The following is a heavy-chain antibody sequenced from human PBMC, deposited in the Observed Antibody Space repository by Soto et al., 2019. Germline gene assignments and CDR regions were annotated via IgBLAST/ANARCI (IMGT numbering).Heavy chain of an antibody. D-gene: IGHD1-26*01. CDR1: GGSISSSSYY. Sequence: SETLSLTCTVSGGSISSSSYYWGWIRQPPGKGLEWIGSIYYSGSTYYNPSLKSRVTISVDTSKNQFSLKLSSVTAADTAVYYCARQMGAEYYYYYMDVWGKGTTVTVSS. V-gene: IGHV4-39*01. CDR3: ARQMGAEYYYYYMDV. J-gene: IGHJ6*03. CDR2: IYYSGST.